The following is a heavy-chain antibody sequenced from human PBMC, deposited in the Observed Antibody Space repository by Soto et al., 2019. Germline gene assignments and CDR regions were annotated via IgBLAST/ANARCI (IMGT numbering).Heavy chain of an antibody. CDR3: ARGRYGDY. J-gene: IGHJ4*02. D-gene: IGHD1-1*01. V-gene: IGHV1-18*01. CDR1: GYGFTTYG. CDR2: ISDHNGNT. Sequence: QVHLVQSGAEVKKPGASVKVSCKGSGYGFTTYGITWVGRAPGQGLEWMAWISDHNGNTNYAQKLQGRVTETRDTSASTAYMELRSLRSDDTAVYYCARGRYGDYWGQGALVTVSS.